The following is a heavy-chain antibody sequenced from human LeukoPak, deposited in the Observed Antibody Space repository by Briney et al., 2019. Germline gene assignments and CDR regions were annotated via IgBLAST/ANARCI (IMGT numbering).Heavy chain of an antibody. CDR3: ARHDTAMGAPGY. D-gene: IGHD5-18*01. CDR1: GGSISSGGYY. CDR2: IYYSGST. V-gene: IGHV4-31*03. Sequence: SETLSLTCTVYGGSISSGGYYWSWIRQHPGKGLEWIGYIYYSGSTYYNPSLKSRVTISVDTSKNQFSLKLSSVTAADTAVYYCARHDTAMGAPGYWGQGTLVTVSS. J-gene: IGHJ4*02.